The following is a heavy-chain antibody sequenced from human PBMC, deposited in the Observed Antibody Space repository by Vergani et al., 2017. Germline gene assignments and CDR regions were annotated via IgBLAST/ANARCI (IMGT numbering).Heavy chain of an antibody. CDR1: GYSFTSYW. J-gene: IGHJ6*02. D-gene: IGHD6-13*01. CDR2: IYPGDSDT. Sequence: EVQLVQSGAEVKKPGESLKISCKGSGYSFTSYWIGWVRQMPGKGLEWMEIIYPGDSDTRYSPSVQGQVTISADKSISTAYLQWSSLKSSDTAMYYCARDSSSWYLGYYYYGMDVWGQGTTVTVSS. V-gene: IGHV5-51*01. CDR3: ARDSSSWYLGYYYYGMDV.